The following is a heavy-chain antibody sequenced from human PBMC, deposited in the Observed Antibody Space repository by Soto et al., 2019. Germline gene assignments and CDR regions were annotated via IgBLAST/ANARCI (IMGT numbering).Heavy chain of an antibody. CDR1: GFTFSSYA. CDR3: ARVVRGVIIMDAFDI. V-gene: IGHV3-30-3*01. D-gene: IGHD3-10*01. CDR2: ISYDGSNK. Sequence: PGGSLRLSCAASGFTFSSYAMHWVRQAPGKGLEWVAVISYDGSNKYYADSVEGRFTISRDNSKNTLYLQMNSLRAEDTAVYYCARVVRGVIIMDAFDIWGQGTMVTVS. J-gene: IGHJ3*02.